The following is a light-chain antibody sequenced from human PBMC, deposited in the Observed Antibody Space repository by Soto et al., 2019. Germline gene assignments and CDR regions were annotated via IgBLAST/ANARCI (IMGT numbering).Light chain of an antibody. V-gene: IGLV2-14*01. CDR1: SSDVCGYNY. Sequence: QSVLTQPASVSGAPGQSITISCTGTSSDVCGYNYVSWYQQHPGKAPKLLIYEVSNRPSGVSNRFSGSKSGNTASLTISGLQAEDEADYCCSSFTSSSTFVFGTGTKVTVL. J-gene: IGLJ1*01. CDR3: SSFTSSSTFV. CDR2: EVS.